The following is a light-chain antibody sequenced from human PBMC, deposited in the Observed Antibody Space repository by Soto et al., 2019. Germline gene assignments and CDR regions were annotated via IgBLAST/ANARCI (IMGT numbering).Light chain of an antibody. Sequence: DIQMTQSPSSLSASVRDRVSITCRASQSINTYLNWYQQKPGKAPKLLIYAASSLQSGVPSRFSGSGSGTEFTLPIISLQPEDFATYYCQQSYSTPQTFGQGTKLEIK. J-gene: IGKJ2*01. CDR2: AAS. V-gene: IGKV1-39*01. CDR3: QQSYSTPQT. CDR1: QSINTY.